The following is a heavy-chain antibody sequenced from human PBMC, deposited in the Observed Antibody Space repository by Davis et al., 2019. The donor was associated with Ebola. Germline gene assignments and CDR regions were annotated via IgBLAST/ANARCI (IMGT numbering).Heavy chain of an antibody. CDR1: GGSISSGGYS. CDR3: ARARPVVVAAKLYYYYGMDV. J-gene: IGHJ6*02. CDR2: IYHSGST. D-gene: IGHD2-15*01. Sequence: MPSEILSLTCAVSGGSISSGGYSWSWIRQPPGKGLEWIGYIYHSGSTYYNPSLKSRVTISVDTSKNQFSLKLSSVTAADTAVYYCARARPVVVAAKLYYYYGMDVWGQGTTVTVSS. V-gene: IGHV4-30-2*01.